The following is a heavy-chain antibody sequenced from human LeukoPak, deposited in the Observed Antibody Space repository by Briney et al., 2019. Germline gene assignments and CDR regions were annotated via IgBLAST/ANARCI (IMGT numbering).Heavy chain of an antibody. CDR3: ARLGRSRSSSLTAYYYYYMDV. V-gene: IGHV4-39*01. CDR1: GGSISSSSYY. Sequence: SETLSLTCTVSGGSISSSSYYWGWIRQPPGKGLEWIGSIYYSGSTYYNPPLKSRVTISVDTSKNQFSLKLSSVTAADTAVYYCARLGRSRSSSLTAYYYYYMDVWGKGTTVIVSS. J-gene: IGHJ6*03. D-gene: IGHD6-6*01. CDR2: IYYSGST.